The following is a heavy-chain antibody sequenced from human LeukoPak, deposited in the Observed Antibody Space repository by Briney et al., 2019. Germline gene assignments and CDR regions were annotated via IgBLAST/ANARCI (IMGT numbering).Heavy chain of an antibody. Sequence: SETLSLTCTVSGGSISSSSYYWSWIRQPPGKGLEWIGYIYYSGSTNYNPSLKSRVTISVDTSKNQFSLKLSSVTAADTAVYYCARSNYDILTGYHYNWFDPWGQGTLVTVSS. J-gene: IGHJ5*02. CDR3: ARSNYDILTGYHYNWFDP. CDR2: IYYSGST. V-gene: IGHV4-61*05. D-gene: IGHD3-9*01. CDR1: GGSISSSSYY.